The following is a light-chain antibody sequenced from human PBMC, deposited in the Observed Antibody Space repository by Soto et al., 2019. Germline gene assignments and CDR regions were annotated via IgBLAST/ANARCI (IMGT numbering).Light chain of an antibody. Sequence: DIQMTQSPSTLSASVGDIVTITCRASQSISTYLAWYRHKPGEAPKLLIYKASTLERGVPSRFSGSGSGTDFTLTINSLQPDDFATYYCQTYNSDSRKFGQGTKVDIK. CDR1: QSISTY. CDR2: KAS. J-gene: IGKJ1*01. V-gene: IGKV1-5*03. CDR3: QTYNSDSRK.